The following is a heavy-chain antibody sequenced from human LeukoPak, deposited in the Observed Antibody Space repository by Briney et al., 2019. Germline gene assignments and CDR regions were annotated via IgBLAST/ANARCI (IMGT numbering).Heavy chain of an antibody. Sequence: SETLSLTCTVSGGSISRSSYYWGCIRQPPGQGLDWSGSIHYSGIIYYNPSLKSRVTISVDTSKIHFSLKRSSVTAADSAVYYCARHQEVDFDLWGRGTLVTVSS. CDR1: GGSISRSSYY. V-gene: IGHV4-39*01. J-gene: IGHJ2*01. CDR3: ARHQEVDFDL. CDR2: IHYSGII.